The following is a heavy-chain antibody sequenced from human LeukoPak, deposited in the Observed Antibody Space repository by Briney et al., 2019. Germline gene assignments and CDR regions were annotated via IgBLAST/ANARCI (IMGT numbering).Heavy chain of an antibody. Sequence: GGSLRLSCAASGFTFSSYSMNWVRQAPGKGLEWVSYISSISSTIYYADSVKGRFTISRDNAKNSLYRQMNSLRAEDTAVYYCARDQGPDIPVRYYYYMDVWGKGTTVTVSS. CDR2: ISSISSTI. D-gene: IGHD3-9*01. CDR3: ARDQGPDIPVRYYYYMDV. CDR1: GFTFSSYS. V-gene: IGHV3-48*04. J-gene: IGHJ6*03.